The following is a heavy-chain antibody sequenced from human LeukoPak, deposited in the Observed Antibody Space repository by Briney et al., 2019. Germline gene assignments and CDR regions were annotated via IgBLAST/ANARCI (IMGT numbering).Heavy chain of an antibody. CDR3: ARDRGDGGYDYGY. CDR1: GYTFTGYY. J-gene: IGHJ4*02. V-gene: IGHV1-2*02. Sequence: ASVKVSCKASGYTFTGYYIHWVRQAPGQGLEWMGWISPGSGDTKYARKFQDRVTMTRDTSISTAYLALSRLRSDDTALYYCARDRGDGGYDYGYWGQGTLVTVSS. CDR2: ISPGSGDT. D-gene: IGHD5-12*01.